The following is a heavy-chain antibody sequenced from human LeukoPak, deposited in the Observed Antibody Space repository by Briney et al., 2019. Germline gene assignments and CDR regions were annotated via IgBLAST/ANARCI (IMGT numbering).Heavy chain of an antibody. D-gene: IGHD3-16*01. CDR2: IYPDDSDT. J-gene: IGHJ5*02. V-gene: IGHV5-51*01. CDR1: GDRFTGYW. CDR3: ARQRFTTRAYAGNWFDP. Sequence: GESLKISCKGSGDRFTGYWIAWVRQVPGKGLEWMGIIYPDDSDTRYSPSFQRQVTISAEKSISTAYLQWSSLKASDTAMYYCARQRFTTRAYAGNWFDPWGQGTLVTVSS.